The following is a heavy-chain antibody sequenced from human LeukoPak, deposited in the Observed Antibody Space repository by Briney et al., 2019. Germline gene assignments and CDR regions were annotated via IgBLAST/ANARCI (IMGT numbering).Heavy chain of an antibody. CDR3: ARGRYCSSTSCHTPYYFDY. V-gene: IGHV3-9*01. J-gene: IGHJ4*02. CDR2: ISWNSGSI. D-gene: IGHD2-2*01. Sequence: PGRSLRLSCAASGFTFDDYAMHWVRQAPGKGLEWVSGISWNSGSIGYADSVKGRFTISRDNAKNSLYLQMNSLRAEDTAVYYCARGRYCSSTSCHTPYYFDYWGQGTLVTVSS. CDR1: GFTFDDYA.